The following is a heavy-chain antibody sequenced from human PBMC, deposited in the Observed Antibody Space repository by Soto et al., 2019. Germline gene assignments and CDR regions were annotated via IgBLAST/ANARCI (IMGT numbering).Heavy chain of an antibody. CDR2: IYHSGST. Sequence: QMQLQESGPGLVKPSGTLSLTCGVSSGSVSSSYWWTWVRQPPGKGLEWIGEIYHSGSTNYNPSLKSRVNISVDKSKNQFSLNLSSVTAADTAVYYCARDREKKAVVGGYYYGMDVWGQGTTVTVSS. CDR1: SGSVSSSYW. J-gene: IGHJ6*02. V-gene: IGHV4-4*02. D-gene: IGHD6-19*01. CDR3: ARDREKKAVVGGYYYGMDV.